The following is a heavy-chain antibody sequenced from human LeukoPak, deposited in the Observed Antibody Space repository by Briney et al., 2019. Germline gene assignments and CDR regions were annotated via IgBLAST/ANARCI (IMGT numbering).Heavy chain of an antibody. CDR3: ARHAPHYGSGSYYKRYNWFDP. V-gene: IGHV4-34*01. Sequence: PSETLSLTCAVYGGSFSGYYWSWIRQPPGKELEWIGEINHSGSTNYNPSLKSRVTISVDTSKNQFSLKLSSVTAADTAVYYCARHAPHYGSGSYYKRYNWFDPWGQGTLVTVSS. CDR1: GGSFSGYY. CDR2: INHSGST. J-gene: IGHJ5*02. D-gene: IGHD3-10*01.